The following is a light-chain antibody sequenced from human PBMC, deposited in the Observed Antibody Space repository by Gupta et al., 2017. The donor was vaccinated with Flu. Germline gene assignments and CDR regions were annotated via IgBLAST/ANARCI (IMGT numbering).Light chain of an antibody. J-gene: IGKJ5*01. CDR3: QQRSNWPVT. V-gene: IGKV3-11*01. CDR2: DAS. CDR1: QSVGRY. Sequence: DILLTQSPATLSLSPGDRATLSCRASQSVGRYLAWYQQKPGQAPRLVIYDASSTASGFPARFSGSGSGTDFTLTISSLEPEEFAIYYCQQRSNWPVTFGQGTRLDIK.